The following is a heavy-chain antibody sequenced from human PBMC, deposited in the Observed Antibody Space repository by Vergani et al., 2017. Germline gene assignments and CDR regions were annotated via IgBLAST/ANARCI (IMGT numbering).Heavy chain of an antibody. Sequence: QLQLQESGSGLVKPSQTLALTCAVSSASISSGNYSWRWIRQPPGKGLEWIGYIYHSGSTYYNPSLKSRVSSVTAADTAVYYCARRTPVTTPYYYYGMDVWGQGTTVTVSS. V-gene: IGHV4-30-2*01. CDR1: SASISSGNYS. J-gene: IGHJ6*02. CDR3: DV. D-gene: IGHD4-17*01. CDR2: IYHSGST.